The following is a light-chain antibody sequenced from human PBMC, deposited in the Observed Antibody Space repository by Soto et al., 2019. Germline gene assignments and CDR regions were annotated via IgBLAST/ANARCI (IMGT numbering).Light chain of an antibody. Sequence: DIPMTQSPSSLSASVGDRVTITCRASQSISTYLNWYQQRPGKAPKVLIYGASRLQSGVPSRFSGSGSGTDFTLSISSLQPEDFATYFCQQSYSSSRTFGQGTRVEIK. CDR2: GAS. CDR1: QSISTY. J-gene: IGKJ1*01. CDR3: QQSYSSSRT. V-gene: IGKV1-39*01.